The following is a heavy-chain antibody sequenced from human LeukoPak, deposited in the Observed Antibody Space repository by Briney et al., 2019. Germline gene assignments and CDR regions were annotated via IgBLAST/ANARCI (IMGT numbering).Heavy chain of an antibody. CDR3: ARKGYSYLVYYFDY. CDR2: IKQDGSEK. Sequence: GGSLRLSCAVSGFTFSSYWMSWVRQAPGKGLAWVANIKQDGSEKYYVDSVKGRFTISRDNAKNSLYLQMNSLRAEDTAVYYCARKGYSYLVYYFDYWGQGTLVTVSS. D-gene: IGHD5-18*01. CDR1: GFTFSSYW. J-gene: IGHJ4*02. V-gene: IGHV3-7*01.